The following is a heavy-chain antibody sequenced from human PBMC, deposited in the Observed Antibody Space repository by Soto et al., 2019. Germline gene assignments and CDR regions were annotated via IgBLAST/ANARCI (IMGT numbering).Heavy chain of an antibody. CDR2: ILYSGTT. V-gene: IGHV4-30-4*01. CDR3: ARNGALDY. J-gene: IGHJ4*02. D-gene: IGHD2-8*01. Sequence: QVQLQESGPGLVKPSQTLSLTCTVSGGSISSGDYYWSWIRRPPGKGLAWIGYILYSGTTNYNPSLESRLTISVDTSKNQFSLKLTSVTAADTAVYYCARNGALDYWGRGTLVTVSS. CDR1: GGSISSGDYY.